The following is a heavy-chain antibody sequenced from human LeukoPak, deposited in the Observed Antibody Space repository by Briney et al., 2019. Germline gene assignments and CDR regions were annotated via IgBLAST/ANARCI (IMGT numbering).Heavy chain of an antibody. CDR1: GYTFTDYY. V-gene: IGHV1-2*02. J-gene: IGHJ5*02. CDR2: INPNRGVT. Sequence: ASVKVSCKASGYTFTDYYMHWVRQAPGQGLEWLGWINPNRGVTNYAQKFQGRVTMTRDTSSSTAYMELSRLTSDDTAVYYCARTYYDFWSGGFDPWGQGTLVTVSS. CDR3: ARTYYDFWSGGFDP. D-gene: IGHD3-3*01.